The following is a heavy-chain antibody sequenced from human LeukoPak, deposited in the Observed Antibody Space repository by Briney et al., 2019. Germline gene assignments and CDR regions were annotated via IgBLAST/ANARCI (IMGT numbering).Heavy chain of an antibody. J-gene: IGHJ5*02. D-gene: IGHD3-10*01. Sequence: SETLSLTCAVYGGSFSGYYWSWIRQPPGKGLEWIGEINHSGSTNYNPSLKSRVTISVDTSKNQFSLKLSSVTAADTAVCYCARDGEYVGFDPWGQGTLVTVSS. V-gene: IGHV4-34*01. CDR2: INHSGST. CDR1: GGSFSGYY. CDR3: ARDGEYVGFDP.